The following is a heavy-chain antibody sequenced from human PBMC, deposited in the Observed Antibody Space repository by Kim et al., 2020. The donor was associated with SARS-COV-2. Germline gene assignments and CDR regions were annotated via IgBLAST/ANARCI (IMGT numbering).Heavy chain of an antibody. D-gene: IGHD3-10*01. J-gene: IGHJ4*02. Sequence: YYNPSLKSRVTISLDTSKNQFSLKLGSMTAADTALYYCASLKSRGDYYFDFWGQGVLVTVSS. V-gene: IGHV4-39*07. CDR3: ASLKSRGDYYFDF.